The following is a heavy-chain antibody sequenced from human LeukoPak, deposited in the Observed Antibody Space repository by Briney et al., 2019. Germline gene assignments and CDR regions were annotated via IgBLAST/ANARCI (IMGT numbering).Heavy chain of an antibody. CDR1: GYSLPSYW. Sequence: GESLKISCEGFGYSLPSYWIGWVRQMPGKGREWMGIIYPGDSDTRYSPSFQGQVTISADKSISTAYLQWSSLKASDTAMYYCATGLNSGSYYFSDYWGQGTLVTVSS. D-gene: IGHD1-26*01. J-gene: IGHJ4*02. CDR2: IYPGDSDT. V-gene: IGHV5-51*01. CDR3: ATGLNSGSYYFSDY.